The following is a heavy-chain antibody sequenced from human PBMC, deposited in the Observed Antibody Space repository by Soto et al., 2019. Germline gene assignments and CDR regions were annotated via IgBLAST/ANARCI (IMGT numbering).Heavy chain of an antibody. CDR1: GYTFTGYH. J-gene: IGHJ5*02. V-gene: IGHV1-2*02. CDR2: IKPNSGGT. CDR3: ARDGYFDYWSGVYNWFDP. D-gene: IGHD3-3*01. Sequence: ASVKVSCKASGYTFTGYHIDWVRQAPRQGLEYMGWIKPNSGGTNYTQKFQGRVTVTRDTSITTAYMELIRLRSDDTAVYYCARDGYFDYWSGVYNWFDPWGQGTLVTVSS.